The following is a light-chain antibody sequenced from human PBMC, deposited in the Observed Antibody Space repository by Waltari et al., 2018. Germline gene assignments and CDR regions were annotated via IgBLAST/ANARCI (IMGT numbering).Light chain of an antibody. CDR3: QQSYS. V-gene: IGKV1-39*01. CDR2: AAS. CDR1: QSISNY. J-gene: IGKJ4*01. Sequence: DIQMTQSPSSLSASVGDRVTITCRASQSISNYLNWYQQKPGKDPKLLIYAASSLQSGVPSRFSGSGSGTDFTLTISSLQPEDFATYYCQQSYSFGGGTKVEIK.